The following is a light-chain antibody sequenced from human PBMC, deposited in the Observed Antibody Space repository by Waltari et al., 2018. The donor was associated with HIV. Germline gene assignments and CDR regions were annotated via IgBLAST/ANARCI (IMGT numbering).Light chain of an antibody. CDR3: CSYAGSYTMV. CDR1: SSDVGGYKF. CDR2: DVS. Sequence: QSALTQPRSVSGSPGQSVTISCTGSSSDVGGYKFVSWYQQHPGKAPKVTIHDVSGRPSGVPDRFSGSKSGNTASLTISGLQAEDDADYYCCSYAGSYTMVFGGGTKLTVL. J-gene: IGLJ2*01. V-gene: IGLV2-11*01.